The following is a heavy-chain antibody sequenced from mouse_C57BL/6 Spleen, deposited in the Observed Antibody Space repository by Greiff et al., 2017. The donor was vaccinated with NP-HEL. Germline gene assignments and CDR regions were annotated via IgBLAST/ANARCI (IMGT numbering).Heavy chain of an antibody. CDR3: AKIYYDYGAMDY. Sequence: EVKLMESGGGLVKPGGSLKLSCAASGFTFSDYGMHWVRQAPEKGLEWVAYISSGSSTIYYADTVKGRFTISRDNAKNTLFLQMTSLRSEDTAMYYCAKIYYDYGAMDYWGQGTSVTVSS. V-gene: IGHV5-17*01. J-gene: IGHJ4*01. CDR2: ISSGSSTI. D-gene: IGHD2-4*01. CDR1: GFTFSDYG.